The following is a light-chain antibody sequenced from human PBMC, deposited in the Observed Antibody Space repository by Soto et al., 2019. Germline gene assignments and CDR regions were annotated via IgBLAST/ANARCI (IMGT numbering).Light chain of an antibody. J-gene: IGKJ1*01. CDR3: QQYYSYPWT. Sequence: IQMTQSPSTLSASVGDRVNITCRASQRISSWLAWYQQKPGKAPKGLIYKASTLESGAPSRFSGSGSGTEFTLTISSLQPDDFATYYCQQYYSYPWTFGQGTMVDIK. CDR1: QRISSW. CDR2: KAS. V-gene: IGKV1-5*03.